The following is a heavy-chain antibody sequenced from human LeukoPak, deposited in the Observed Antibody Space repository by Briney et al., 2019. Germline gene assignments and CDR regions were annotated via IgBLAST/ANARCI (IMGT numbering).Heavy chain of an antibody. J-gene: IGHJ6*03. CDR2: INPNSGGT. D-gene: IGHD6-19*01. CDR3: ARDSSGNPYYYYYMDV. Sequence: GASVKVSCKASGYTFTSYGISWVRQAPGQGLEWMGWINPNSGGTNYAQKFQGRVTMTRDTSISTAYMELSRLRSDDTAVYYCARDSSGNPYYYYYMDVWGKGTTVTISS. V-gene: IGHV1-2*02. CDR1: GYTFTSYG.